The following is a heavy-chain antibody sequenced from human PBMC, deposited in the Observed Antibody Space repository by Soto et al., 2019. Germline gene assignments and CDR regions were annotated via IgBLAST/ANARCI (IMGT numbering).Heavy chain of an antibody. D-gene: IGHD6-13*01. V-gene: IGHV3-23*01. J-gene: IGHJ6*02. CDR1: GFTFSSYA. Sequence: PGWSLRLSCAASGFTFSSYAMSWVRPAPGKGLEWVSAISGSGGSTYYADSVKGRFTISRDNSKNTLYLQMNSLRAEDTAVYYCAKYESAGHYYYGMDVWGQGTTDTVSS. CDR2: ISGSGGST. CDR3: AKYESAGHYYYGMDV.